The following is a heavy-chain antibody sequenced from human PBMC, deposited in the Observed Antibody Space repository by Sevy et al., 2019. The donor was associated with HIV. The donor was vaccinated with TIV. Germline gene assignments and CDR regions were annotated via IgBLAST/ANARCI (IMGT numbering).Heavy chain of an antibody. V-gene: IGHV3-21*01. D-gene: IGHD2-15*01. CDR3: ARGVAATPHYYYGMDV. CDR1: GFTFCSYS. J-gene: IGHJ6*02. CDR2: ISSTSSHI. Sequence: GGSLRLSCAASGFTFCSYSMNWVRQAPGKGLEWVSSISSTSSHIYYADSVKGRFTISRDNAKNSLYLQMNSLRAEDTAVYYCARGVAATPHYYYGMDVWGQGTTVTVSS.